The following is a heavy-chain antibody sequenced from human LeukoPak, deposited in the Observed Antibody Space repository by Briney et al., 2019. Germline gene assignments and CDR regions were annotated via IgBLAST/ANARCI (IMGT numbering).Heavy chain of an antibody. Sequence: GGSLRLSCAASGFTFSSYGMHWVRQAPGKGLEWVAFIRYDGSNKYYADSVKGRFTISRDNSKNTLYLQMNSLRAEDTAVYYCAKDLVAAAGKSCYYYYMDVWGKGTTVTISS. V-gene: IGHV3-30*02. D-gene: IGHD6-13*01. CDR3: AKDLVAAAGKSCYYYYMDV. CDR2: IRYDGSNK. CDR1: GFTFSSYG. J-gene: IGHJ6*03.